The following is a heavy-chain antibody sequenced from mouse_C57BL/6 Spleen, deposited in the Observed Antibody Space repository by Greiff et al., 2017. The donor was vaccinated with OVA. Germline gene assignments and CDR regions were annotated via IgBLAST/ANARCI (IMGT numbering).Heavy chain of an antibody. V-gene: IGHV1-85*01. D-gene: IGHD1-1*01. J-gene: IGHJ3*01. CDR3: ATDYYGSTLAY. Sequence: LVESGPELVKPGASVKLSCKASGYTFTSYDINWVKQRPGQGLEWIGWIYPRDGSTKYNEKFKGKATLTVDTSSSTAYMELHSLTSEDSAVYCCATDYYGSTLAYWGQGTLVTVSA. CDR1: GYTFTSYD. CDR2: IYPRDGST.